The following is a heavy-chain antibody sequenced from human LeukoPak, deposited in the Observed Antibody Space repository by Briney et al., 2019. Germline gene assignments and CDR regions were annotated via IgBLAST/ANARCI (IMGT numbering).Heavy chain of an antibody. CDR2: INHSGST. CDR3: ARFLTTVTGGYWFDP. D-gene: IGHD4-17*01. Sequence: PSETLSLTCAVYGGSFSGYYWSWIRQPPGKGLEWIGEINHSGSTNYNPSLKSRVTISLDTSKNQFSLELSSVTAADTAVYYCARFLTTVTGGYWFDPWGQGTLVTVSS. V-gene: IGHV4-34*01. J-gene: IGHJ5*02. CDR1: GGSFSGYY.